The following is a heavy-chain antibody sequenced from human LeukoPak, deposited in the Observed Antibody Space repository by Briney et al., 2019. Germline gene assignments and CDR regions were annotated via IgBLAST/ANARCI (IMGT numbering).Heavy chain of an antibody. CDR3: AKGLNGNWFDP. J-gene: IGHJ5*02. V-gene: IGHV3-30*18. CDR1: GFTFTTYG. CDR2: ISSDGSAK. Sequence: GRSLRLSCAASGFTFTTYGMHWVRQAPGKGLEWVATISSDGSAKYYADSVQGRFTISRDKSKNTLDLQMNSLRLDDTAVYYCAKGLNGNWFDPWGQGTPVIVSS.